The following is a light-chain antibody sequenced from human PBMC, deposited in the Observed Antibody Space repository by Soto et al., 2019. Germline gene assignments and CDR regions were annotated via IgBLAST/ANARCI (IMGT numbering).Light chain of an antibody. CDR2: EGS. V-gene: IGLV2-23*01. CDR3: CSYAGSGHVV. J-gene: IGLJ2*01. CDR1: SSDVGSYNL. Sequence: QSVLTQPASVSGSPGQSITISCTGTSSDVGSYNLVSWYQQHPGKAPKLMIYEGSKRPSGVSNRFSGSKSGNTASLTISGLQAEDEADYYCCSYAGSGHVVFGGGTKL.